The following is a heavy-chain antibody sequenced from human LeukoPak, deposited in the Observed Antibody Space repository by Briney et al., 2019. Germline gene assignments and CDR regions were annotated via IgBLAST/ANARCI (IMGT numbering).Heavy chain of an antibody. J-gene: IGHJ4*02. CDR1: GYRFTGYY. CDR2: INPKSGDP. D-gene: IGHD7-27*01. V-gene: IGHV1-2*02. Sequence: ASVKVSCKTSGYRFTGYYMHWVRQAPGQGLEWMGWINPKSGDPIYVQKFQGRVTLTRDTSIDTVYLELSSLKSDDTAVYYCARGPHWDPHFDYWGQGTLVTVSS. CDR3: ARGPHWDPHFDY.